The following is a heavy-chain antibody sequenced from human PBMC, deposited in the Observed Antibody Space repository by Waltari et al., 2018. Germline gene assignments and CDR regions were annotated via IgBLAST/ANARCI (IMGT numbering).Heavy chain of an antibody. V-gene: IGHV4-38-2*01. D-gene: IGHD6-13*01. J-gene: IGHJ6*03. CDR2: IYHSGST. CDR3: ARYSSTQDYYYMDV. CDR1: GYSISSGYY. Sequence: VQLQESGPGLVKPSETLSLTCAVSGYSISSGYYWGWIRQPPGKGLEWIGSIYHSGSTYYNPSHKSRVTISVDTAKNQFSLKLSSVTAADTAVYYCARYSSTQDYYYMDVWGKGTTVTVSS.